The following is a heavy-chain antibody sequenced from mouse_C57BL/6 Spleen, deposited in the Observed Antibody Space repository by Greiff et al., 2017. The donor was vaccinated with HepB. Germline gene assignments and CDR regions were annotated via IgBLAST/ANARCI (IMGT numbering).Heavy chain of an antibody. D-gene: IGHD2-4*01. V-gene: IGHV1-7*01. CDR3: ARSYYDYEDAMDY. CDR2: INPSSGYT. Sequence: VQLQQSGAELAKPGASVKLSCKASGYTFTSYWMHWVKQRPGQGLEWIGYINPSSGYTKYNQKFKDKATLTADKSSSTAYMQLSSLTYEDSAVYDCARSYYDYEDAMDYWGQGTSVTVSS. J-gene: IGHJ4*01. CDR1: GYTFTSYW.